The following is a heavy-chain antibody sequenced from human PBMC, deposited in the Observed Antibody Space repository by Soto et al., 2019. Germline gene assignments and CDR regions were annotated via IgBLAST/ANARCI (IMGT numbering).Heavy chain of an antibody. Sequence: QVQLVQSGAEVKKPGASVKVSCKASGYTFTGYYMHWVRQAPGQGLEWMGWINPNSGGTNYAQKFQGWVTMTRDPSISTAYMELSRLRSDYTAVYYCARDPSRYCSSTSCYPDSPFDYWGQGTLVTVSS. CDR3: ARDPSRYCSSTSCYPDSPFDY. CDR1: GYTFTGYY. D-gene: IGHD2-2*01. J-gene: IGHJ4*02. V-gene: IGHV1-2*04. CDR2: INPNSGGT.